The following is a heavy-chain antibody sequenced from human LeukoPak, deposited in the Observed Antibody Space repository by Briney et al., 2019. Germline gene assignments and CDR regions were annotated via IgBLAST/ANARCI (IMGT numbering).Heavy chain of an antibody. V-gene: IGHV1-8*01. Sequence: ASVKVSCKTSGYTFANYDITWVRQAPGRGLGWMGWMNPYSTNTGYAQKFQGRVTMTRNTSISTAYMELSSLRSEDTAVYYCARATGDAFDIWGQGTMVTVSS. CDR3: ARATGDAFDI. J-gene: IGHJ3*02. D-gene: IGHD4-17*01. CDR1: GYTFANYD. CDR2: MNPYSTNT.